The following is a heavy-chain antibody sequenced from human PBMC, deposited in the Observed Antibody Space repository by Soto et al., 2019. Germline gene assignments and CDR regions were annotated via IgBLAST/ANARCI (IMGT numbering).Heavy chain of an antibody. Sequence: QVQLVQSGAEVKKPGASVKVSCKASGYTFTSDAMHWVRQAPGQRLEWMGWINAGNGNTKYSQKFQGRVTITSDTSKSTPYMELSSLRSQDTAVYYCARFRLIRWSYDAFDIWGQGTMVTVSS. CDR3: ARFRLIRWSYDAFDI. J-gene: IGHJ3*02. V-gene: IGHV1-3*01. CDR1: GYTFTSDA. CDR2: INAGNGNT. D-gene: IGHD3-10*01.